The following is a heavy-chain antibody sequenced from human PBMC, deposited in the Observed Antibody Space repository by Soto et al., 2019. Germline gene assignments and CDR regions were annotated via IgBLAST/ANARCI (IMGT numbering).Heavy chain of an antibody. CDR3: TRGPGSYNWFDL. CDR2: IYSSGRT. J-gene: IGHJ5*02. V-gene: IGHV4-4*07. Sequence: QVQLQESGPGLVKPSETLSLTCIVSGGSISGNYWSWIRQPAGKGLEWIGRIYSSGRTSYNPSLKSRVIMAEDTSKNQFSLKLSSVTAADTAVYYCTRGPGSYNWFDLWGQGTLVTVSS. CDR1: GGSISGNY. D-gene: IGHD3-10*01.